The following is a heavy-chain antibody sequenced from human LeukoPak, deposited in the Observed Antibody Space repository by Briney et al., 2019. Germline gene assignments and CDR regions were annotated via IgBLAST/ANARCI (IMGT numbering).Heavy chain of an antibody. CDR2: IYSRGT. CDR1: GGSISSYY. CDR3: ARDSGTTGEVKFDP. J-gene: IGHJ5*02. Sequence: SETLSLTCTVSGGSISSYYLSWIRQPAGKGLEWIGRIYSRGTTYNHSLKDRVTMSADTSRNHVSLTLNSVTAADTAVYYCARDSGTTGEVKFDPWGQGTLVTVSS. V-gene: IGHV4-4*07. D-gene: IGHD3-10*01.